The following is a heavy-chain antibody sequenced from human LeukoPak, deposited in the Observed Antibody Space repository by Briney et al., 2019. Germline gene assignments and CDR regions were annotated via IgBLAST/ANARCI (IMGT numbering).Heavy chain of an antibody. CDR2: INPNSGGT. V-gene: IGHV1-2*02. J-gene: IGHJ4*02. CDR3: ARVLELNYDFWSGYWGYFDY. CDR1: GYTFTGYY. D-gene: IGHD3-3*01. Sequence: AASVTVSCKASGYTFTGYYMHWVRQAPGQGLEWMGWINPNSGGTNYAQKFQGRVTMTRDTSISTAYMELSRLRSDDTAVYYCARVLELNYDFWSGYWGYFDYWGQGTLVTVSS.